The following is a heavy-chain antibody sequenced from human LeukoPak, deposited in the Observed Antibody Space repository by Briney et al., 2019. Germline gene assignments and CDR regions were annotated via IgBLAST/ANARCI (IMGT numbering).Heavy chain of an antibody. CDR1: GGSISNYY. V-gene: IGHV4-59*01. Sequence: PSETLSPTCTVSGGSISNYYWSWIRQPPGKGLEWIGYIYYSGSTNYNPSLKSRVTISVDTSKNKFSLKVRSVTAADTAVYYCARVCGGDCYPLGFDPWGQGTLVTVSS. D-gene: IGHD2-21*02. J-gene: IGHJ5*02. CDR3: ARVCGGDCYPLGFDP. CDR2: IYYSGST.